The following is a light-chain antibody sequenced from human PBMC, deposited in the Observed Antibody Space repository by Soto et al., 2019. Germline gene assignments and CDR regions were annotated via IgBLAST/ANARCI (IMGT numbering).Light chain of an antibody. CDR3: QQRSNWPPWT. Sequence: EIVLTPSPATLKLSPGERATLSCRASQSVSSYLALYQQKPGQAPSLLIYDASNRATGIPAGFSGSGSGTDFTLPTSSLEPEDFAVYYCQQRSNWPPWTFGQGTKVDI. CDR2: DAS. V-gene: IGKV3-11*01. CDR1: QSVSSY. J-gene: IGKJ1*01.